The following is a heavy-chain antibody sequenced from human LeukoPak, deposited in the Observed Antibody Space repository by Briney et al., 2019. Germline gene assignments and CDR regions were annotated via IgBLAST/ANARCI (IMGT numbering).Heavy chain of an antibody. J-gene: IGHJ4*02. CDR1: GGTFSSYA. Sequence: VASVKVSCKASGGTFSSYAISWVRQAPGQGLEWMGGIIPIFGTANYAQKFQGRVTITTDESTSTAYMELSSLRSEDTAVYYCANSRDGYNNYWGQGTLVTVSS. D-gene: IGHD5-24*01. CDR2: IIPIFGTA. V-gene: IGHV1-69*05. CDR3: ANSRDGYNNY.